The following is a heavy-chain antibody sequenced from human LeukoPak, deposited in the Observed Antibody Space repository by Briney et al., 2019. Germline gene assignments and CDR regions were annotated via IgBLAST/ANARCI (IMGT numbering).Heavy chain of an antibody. CDR1: GGTFSSYA. Sequence: ASVKVSCKASGGTFSSYAISWVRQAPAPGIEWMGGIIPIFGTANYAQKFQGRVTITADKSTSTAYMELSSLRSEDTAVYYCARIFPRGYSYGHFDYWGQGTLVTVSS. V-gene: IGHV1-69*06. J-gene: IGHJ4*02. D-gene: IGHD5-18*01. CDR3: ARIFPRGYSYGHFDY. CDR2: IIPIFGTA.